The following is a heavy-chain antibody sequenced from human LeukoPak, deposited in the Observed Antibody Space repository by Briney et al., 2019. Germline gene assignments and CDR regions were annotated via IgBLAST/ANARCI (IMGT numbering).Heavy chain of an antibody. CDR3: ARGRNYCDNSGYGGAFDI. CDR1: GYSFTSYW. Sequence: MSGESLKISCKGSGYSFTSYWIGWVRQMPGKGLEWMGIIYPGDSDTRYSPSFQGQVTISADKSISTAYLQWSSLKASDTAMYYCARGRNYCDNSGYGGAFDIWGQGTMVTVSS. J-gene: IGHJ3*02. V-gene: IGHV5-51*03. D-gene: IGHD3-22*01. CDR2: IYPGDSDT.